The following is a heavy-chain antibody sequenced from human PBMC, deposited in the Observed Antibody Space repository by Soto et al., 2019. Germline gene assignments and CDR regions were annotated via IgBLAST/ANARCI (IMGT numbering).Heavy chain of an antibody. Sequence: SETLSLTCTVSGGSISSYYWSWIRQPAGKGLEWIGRIYTSGSTNYNPSLKSRVTMSVDTSKNQFSLKLSSVTAADTAVYYCAREGVGYYYYYYGMDVWGQGTTVTVSS. CDR3: AREGVGYYYYYYGMDV. J-gene: IGHJ6*02. CDR1: GGSISSYY. V-gene: IGHV4-4*07. D-gene: IGHD3-10*01. CDR2: IYTSGST.